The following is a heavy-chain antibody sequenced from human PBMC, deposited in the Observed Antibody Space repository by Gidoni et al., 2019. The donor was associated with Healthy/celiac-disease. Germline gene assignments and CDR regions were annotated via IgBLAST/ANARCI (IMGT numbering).Heavy chain of an antibody. Sequence: QVHLQQWGAGLSNPSYTLSLTCAVYRCSFSGSYWSWIRQPPGKGLEWIGEINHSGSTNYNPSLKSRVTISVDTSKNQFSLKLSSVTAADTAVYYCARGLGVATTEYYYYYYMDVWGKGTTVTVSS. CDR1: RCSFSGSY. J-gene: IGHJ6*03. D-gene: IGHD5-12*01. CDR2: INHSGST. V-gene: IGHV4-34*01. CDR3: ARGLGVATTEYYYYYYMDV.